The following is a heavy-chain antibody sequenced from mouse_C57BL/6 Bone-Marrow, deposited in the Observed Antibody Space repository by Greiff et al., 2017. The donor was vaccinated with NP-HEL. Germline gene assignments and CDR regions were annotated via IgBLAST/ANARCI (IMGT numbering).Heavy chain of an antibody. CDR2: IYPGDGDT. V-gene: IGHV1-80*01. D-gene: IGHD1-1*01. CDR1: GYAFSSYW. Sequence: VQGVESGAELVKPGASVKISCKASGYAFSSYWMNWVKQRPGKGLEWIGQIYPGDGDTNYNGKFKGKATLTADKSSSTAYMQLSSLTSEDSAVYFCARSRTVVAPFAYWGQGTLVTVSA. J-gene: IGHJ3*01. CDR3: ARSRTVVAPFAY.